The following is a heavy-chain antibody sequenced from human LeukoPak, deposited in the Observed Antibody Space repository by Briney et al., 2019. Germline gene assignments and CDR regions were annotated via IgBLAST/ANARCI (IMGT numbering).Heavy chain of an antibody. CDR1: GFTFSSYW. Sequence: GGSLGLSCAASGFTFSSYWMSWVRQAPGKGLEWVANIKQDGSEKYYVDSVKGRFTISRDNAKNSLYLQMNSLRAEDTAVYYCAREDRPLGVVAATTDYWGQGTLVTVSS. V-gene: IGHV3-7*01. J-gene: IGHJ4*02. CDR3: AREDRPLGVVAATTDY. D-gene: IGHD2-15*01. CDR2: IKQDGSEK.